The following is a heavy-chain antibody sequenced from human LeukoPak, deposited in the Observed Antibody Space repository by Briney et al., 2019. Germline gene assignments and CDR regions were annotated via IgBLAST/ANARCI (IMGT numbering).Heavy chain of an antibody. V-gene: IGHV4-4*07. CDR3: ARDGSSWSHDAFDI. CDR1: GGSISSYY. D-gene: IGHD6-13*01. Sequence: SETLSLTCTVSGGSISSYYWSWIRQPPGKGLEWIGRIYTSGSTNYNPSLKSRVTMSVDTSKNQFSLKLSSVTAADTAVYYCARDGSSWSHDAFDIWGQGTMVTVSS. J-gene: IGHJ3*02. CDR2: IYTSGST.